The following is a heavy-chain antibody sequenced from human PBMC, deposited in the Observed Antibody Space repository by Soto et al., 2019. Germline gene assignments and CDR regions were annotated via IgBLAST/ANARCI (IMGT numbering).Heavy chain of an antibody. Sequence: PGRSLRLSCTPSGFTFSSYAMSWVRQVPGNGLEWVSSISVSGGTTYYADSVKGRFTISRDNSKVTLYLQMHSLRVEDTALYYCVGDGTGMYSSGWRWGQGTLVTVSS. V-gene: IGHV3-23*01. CDR2: ISVSGGTT. CDR3: VGDGTGMYSSGWR. J-gene: IGHJ4*02. D-gene: IGHD6-19*01. CDR1: GFTFSSYA.